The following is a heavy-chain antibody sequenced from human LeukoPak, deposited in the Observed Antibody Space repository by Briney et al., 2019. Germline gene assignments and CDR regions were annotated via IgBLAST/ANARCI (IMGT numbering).Heavy chain of an antibody. CDR3: ARYHWKEENYYGLGV. D-gene: IGHD1-1*01. V-gene: IGHV4-4*02. CDR1: GGSISSSNW. J-gene: IGHJ6*02. Sequence: PSETLSLTCAVSGGSISSSNWWSWVRQPPGKGLEWIGEIYHSGSTNYNPSLKSRVTISVDKSKNQFSLKLSSVTAADTAVYYCARYHWKEENYYGLGVWGQGTAVTVSS. CDR2: IYHSGST.